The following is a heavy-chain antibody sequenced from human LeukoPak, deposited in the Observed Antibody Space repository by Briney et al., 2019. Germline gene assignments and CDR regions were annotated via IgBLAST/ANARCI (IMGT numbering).Heavy chain of an antibody. CDR1: GFTFSSYS. CDR3: AKERGTVPHFFNFDY. D-gene: IGHD1-1*01. CDR2: ISSSSCYI. V-gene: IGHV3-21*04. J-gene: IGHJ4*02. Sequence: GGSLRLSCAASGFTFSSYSMNWVRQAPGKGLEWVSSISSSSCYIYYADSVKGRFTISRDNSKSTLYLQMNSLRAEDTAVYYCAKERGTVPHFFNFDYWGQGTLVTVSS.